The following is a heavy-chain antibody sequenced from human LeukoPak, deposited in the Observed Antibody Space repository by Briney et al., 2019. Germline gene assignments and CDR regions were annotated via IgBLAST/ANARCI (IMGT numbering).Heavy chain of an antibody. CDR3: AREPGGDQPYFDY. D-gene: IGHD4-17*01. V-gene: IGHV4-34*01. CDR1: GFTFGTYG. CDR2: INHSGST. J-gene: IGHJ4*02. Sequence: GSLRLSCAASGFTFGTYGMHWVRQAPGKGLEWIGEINHSGSTNYNPSLKSRVTISVDTSKNQFSLKLSSVTAADTAVYYCAREPGGDQPYFDYWGQGTLVTVSS.